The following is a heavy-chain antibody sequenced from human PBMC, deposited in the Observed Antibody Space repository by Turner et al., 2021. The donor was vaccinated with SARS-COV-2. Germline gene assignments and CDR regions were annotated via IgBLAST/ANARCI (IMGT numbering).Heavy chain of an antibody. CDR3: AREVTRDNSGYYYTPDGFDY. J-gene: IGHJ4*02. CDR1: GGTFSSYA. V-gene: IGHV1-69*10. D-gene: IGHD3-22*01. Sequence: QVQLVQSGAEVKKPGSSVKVSCKASGGTFSSYAISWVRQAPGQGLEWMGGIIPILGIANYAQKFQGRVTITADKSTSTAYMELSRLRSEDTAVYYCAREVTRDNSGYYYTPDGFDYWGQGTLVTVSS. CDR2: IIPILGIA.